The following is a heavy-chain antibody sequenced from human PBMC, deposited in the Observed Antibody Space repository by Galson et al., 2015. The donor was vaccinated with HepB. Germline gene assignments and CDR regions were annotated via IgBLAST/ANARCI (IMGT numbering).Heavy chain of an antibody. CDR1: GYSLFEAS. Sequence: SVKVSCKVSGYSLFEASIHWGRQAPGKGLEWMGGFDAEEGETIYAQRFQGRVTMTEDTSTDTAYMELNSLISQDTAVYFCAVDIVSTLYPYDSWGQGTLVTVSS. D-gene: IGHD5/OR15-5a*01. V-gene: IGHV1-24*01. CDR2: FDAEEGET. J-gene: IGHJ4*02. CDR3: AVDIVSTLYPYDS.